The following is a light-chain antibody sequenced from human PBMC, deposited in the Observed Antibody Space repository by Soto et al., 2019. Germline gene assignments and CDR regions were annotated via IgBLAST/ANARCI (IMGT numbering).Light chain of an antibody. CDR2: AAS. J-gene: IGKJ1*01. Sequence: AIQMTQSPSSPSASVGDRVTITCRASEGIRSDLGWYQQKPGKVPKLLIYAASNLQSGVPSRFSGSGSGTDFTLTISSLQPEDFATYFCLQDYSYPRTFGQGTMVEIK. CDR3: LQDYSYPRT. V-gene: IGKV1-6*01. CDR1: EGIRSD.